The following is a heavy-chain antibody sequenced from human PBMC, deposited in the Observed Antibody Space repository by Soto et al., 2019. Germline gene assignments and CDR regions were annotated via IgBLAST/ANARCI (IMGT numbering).Heavy chain of an antibody. CDR2: INANNGNT. CDR1: GYTFTSHG. D-gene: IGHD7-27*01. J-gene: IGHJ4*02. CDR3: ARDLNLGRGDY. Sequence: QVQLVQSGAEVKKPGASVKVSCKASGYTFTSHGLSWVRQAPGQGLEWMGWINANNGNTKYAQKLQGRVTMTTDTSTTTAYMELRSLRSDDTAVYYCARDLNLGRGDYWGQGTLVTVSS. V-gene: IGHV1-18*01.